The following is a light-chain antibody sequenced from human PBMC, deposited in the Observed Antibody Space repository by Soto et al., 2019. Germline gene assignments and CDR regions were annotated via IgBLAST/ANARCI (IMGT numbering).Light chain of an antibody. J-gene: IGLJ1*01. CDR1: SSDVGGYNY. V-gene: IGLV2-14*01. CDR3: SSYTSRSTLDYV. CDR2: EVS. Sequence: QSALTQPASVSGSPGQSITLSCSGTSSDVGGYNYVSWYQQHPGKAPKLMIYEVSNRPSGVSNRFSGSKSGNTASLTISGLQAEDEADYYCSSYTSRSTLDYVFGSGTKVTVL.